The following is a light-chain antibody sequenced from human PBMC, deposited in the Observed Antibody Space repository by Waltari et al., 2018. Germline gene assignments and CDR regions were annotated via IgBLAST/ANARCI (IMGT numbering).Light chain of an antibody. J-gene: IGKJ4*01. CDR3: QQVNTYPST. CDR2: SAS. V-gene: IGKV1-9*01. CDR1: QDITSD. Sequence: DIQLTQSPSFQSASVGDRVSITCRASQDITSDLAWYQHKPGKAPKLLIYSASTLETGVPSRFSGAGSGTEFTLTISSLQPEDLATYYCQQVNTYPSTFGGGTTVDI.